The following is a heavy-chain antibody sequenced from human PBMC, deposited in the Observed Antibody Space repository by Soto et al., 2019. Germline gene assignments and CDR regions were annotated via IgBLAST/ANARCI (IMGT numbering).Heavy chain of an antibody. CDR2: ISYDGSNK. D-gene: IGHD4-17*01. CDR3: AKEDYGDSDY. Sequence: GGSLRLSCAASGFTFSSYGMHWVRQAPGKGLEWVAVISYDGSNKYYADSVKGRLTISRDNSKNTLYLQMNSLRAEDTAVYYCAKEDYGDSDYWGQGTLVTVSS. CDR1: GFTFSSYG. V-gene: IGHV3-30*18. J-gene: IGHJ4*02.